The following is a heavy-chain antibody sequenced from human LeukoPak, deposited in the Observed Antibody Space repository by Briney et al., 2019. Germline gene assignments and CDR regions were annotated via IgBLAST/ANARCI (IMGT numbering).Heavy chain of an antibody. V-gene: IGHV3-43*01. CDR3: AKKGYGGNSGGAYFDY. CDR1: GFTFSSYP. D-gene: IGHD4-23*01. Sequence: GGSLRLSCAASGFTFSSYPMHWVRQSPGKGLEWVSLISWDGDTTYYADSVKGRFTISRDNSKNSLYLQMNSLRTEDTGLYYCAKKGYGGNSGGAYFDYWGQGTLVTVSS. J-gene: IGHJ4*02. CDR2: ISWDGDTT.